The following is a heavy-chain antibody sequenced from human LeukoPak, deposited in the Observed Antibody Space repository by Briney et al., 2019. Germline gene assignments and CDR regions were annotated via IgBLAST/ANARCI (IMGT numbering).Heavy chain of an antibody. Sequence: PSQTLSFTCTVSGGSISSGGYYWSWIRQHQRKGLEWIGYIYYSGSTYYNPSLKSRVTISVDTSKNQFSLKLSSVTAADTAVYYCASVRSETDYYYYYMDVWGKGTTVTVSS. D-gene: IGHD3-10*01. J-gene: IGHJ6*03. V-gene: IGHV4-31*03. CDR3: ASVRSETDYYYYYMDV. CDR2: IYYSGST. CDR1: GGSISSGGYY.